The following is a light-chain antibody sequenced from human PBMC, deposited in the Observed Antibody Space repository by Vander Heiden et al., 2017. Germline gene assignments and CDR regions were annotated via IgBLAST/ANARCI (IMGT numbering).Light chain of an antibody. CDR3: QVWDSTSDHRFV. V-gene: IGLV3-21*03. CDR1: NIGSKS. Sequence: SYELNQPPSVSVAPGKKARITCGGNNIGSKSVHCYQQKPGQAPVLVVYGDSDRPSGIPERFSGSNSGNTATLTISRVEAGDEADYYCQVWDSTSDHRFVFGTGTKVTVL. CDR2: GDS. J-gene: IGLJ1*01.